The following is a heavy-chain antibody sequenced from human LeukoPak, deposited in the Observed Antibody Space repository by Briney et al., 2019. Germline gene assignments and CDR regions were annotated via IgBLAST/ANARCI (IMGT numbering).Heavy chain of an antibody. CDR3: ARESALAGATTCFDY. D-gene: IGHD1-1*01. CDR1: GYTXSGYY. J-gene: IGHJ4*02. CDR2: INPHSGGA. Sequence: ASVKVSCKASGYTXSGYYIHWVRQAPGQGLEWMGWINPHSGGAKCAQKFQGRVTMARDTSINTAYTELSSLRSDDTAVYYCARESALAGATTCFDYWGPGTLVTVSS. V-gene: IGHV1-2*02.